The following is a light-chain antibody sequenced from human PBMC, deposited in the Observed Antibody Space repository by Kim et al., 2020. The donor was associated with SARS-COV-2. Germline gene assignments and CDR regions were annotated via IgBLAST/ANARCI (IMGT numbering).Light chain of an antibody. V-gene: IGLV1-47*01. Sequence: VTISWSGSSSNIGSNYVYWYQQLPGTAPKLLIYRNNQRPSGVPDRFSGSKSGTSASLAISGLRSEDEADYYCAAWDDSLSGREVVFGGGTQLTVL. J-gene: IGLJ2*01. CDR2: RNN. CDR1: SSNIGSNY. CDR3: AAWDDSLSGREVV.